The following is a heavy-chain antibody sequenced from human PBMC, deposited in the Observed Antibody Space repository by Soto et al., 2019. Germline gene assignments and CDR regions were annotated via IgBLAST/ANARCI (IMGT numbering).Heavy chain of an antibody. CDR2: IYYSGST. CDR3: ARDRCPAGSGSYCDHYYYGMDV. D-gene: IGHD3-10*01. V-gene: IGHV4-59*01. Sequence: PSETLSLTCTVSGGSISSYYWSWIRQPPGKGLEWIGYIYYSGSTNYNPSLKSRVTISVDTSKNQFSLKLSSVTAADTAVYYCARDRCPAGSGSYCDHYYYGMDVWGQGTTVTVSS. CDR1: GGSISSYY. J-gene: IGHJ6*02.